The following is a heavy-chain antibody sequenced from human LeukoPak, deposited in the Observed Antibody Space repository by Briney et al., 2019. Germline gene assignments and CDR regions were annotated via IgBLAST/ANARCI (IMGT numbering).Heavy chain of an antibody. CDR1: GGSFSGYY. CDR2: INHSGST. CDR3: ARVTAAMEHYFDY. J-gene: IGHJ4*01. Sequence: PSETLSLTCAVYGGSFSGYYWSWIRQPPGKGLEWIGEINHSGSTNYNPSLKSRVTISVDTSKNQFSLKLSSVTAADTAVYYCARVTAAMEHYFDYWGQEPWSPSPQ. V-gene: IGHV4-34*01. D-gene: IGHD5-18*01.